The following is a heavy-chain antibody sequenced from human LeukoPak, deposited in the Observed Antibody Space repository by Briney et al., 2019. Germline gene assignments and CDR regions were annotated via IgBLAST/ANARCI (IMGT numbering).Heavy chain of an antibody. J-gene: IGHJ6*03. CDR3: ARCTSGATNYDFWSGYRDYYYYMDV. CDR2: SYYSGST. D-gene: IGHD3-3*01. V-gene: IGHV4-39*01. Sequence: SETLSLTCTVSGGSISSSSYYWGWIRQPPGKGLEWIGSSYYSGSTYYNPSLKSRVTISVDTSKNQFSLKLSSVTAADTAVYYCARCTSGATNYDFWSGYRDYYYYMDVWGKGTTVTVSS. CDR1: GGSISSSSYY.